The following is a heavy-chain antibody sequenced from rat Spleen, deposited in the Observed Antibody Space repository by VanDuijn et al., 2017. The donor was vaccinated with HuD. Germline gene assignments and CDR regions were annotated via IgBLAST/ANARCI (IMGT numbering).Heavy chain of an antibody. J-gene: IGHJ1*01. V-gene: IGHV5-25*01. CDR1: GFIFSNYY. D-gene: IGHD2-2*01. CDR2: IITGGGNT. CDR3: ARAGYLRDWYFDF. Sequence: EVQLVESGGGLVQPGRSMSLSCAASGFIFSNYYMVWVRQAPTKGLEWVATIITGGGNTYYRDSVKGRFTISRDDAKNTLYLQMDSLRSEDTATYYCARAGYLRDWYFDFWGPGTMVTVSS.